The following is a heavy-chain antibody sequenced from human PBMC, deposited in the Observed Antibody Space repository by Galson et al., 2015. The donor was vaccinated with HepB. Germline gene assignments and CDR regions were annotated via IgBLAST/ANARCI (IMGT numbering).Heavy chain of an antibody. D-gene: IGHD3-22*01. CDR2: ISGSGGST. V-gene: IGHV3-23*01. CDR3: AKGSHTMTEGYLDY. CDR1: GFTFSSYA. Sequence: SLRLSCAASGFTFSSYAMSWVRQAPGKGLEWVSAISGSGGSTYYADSVEGRFTISRDNSKNTLFLQMNNLRAEDTAVYYCAKGSHTMTEGYLDYWGQGTLVTVSS. J-gene: IGHJ4*02.